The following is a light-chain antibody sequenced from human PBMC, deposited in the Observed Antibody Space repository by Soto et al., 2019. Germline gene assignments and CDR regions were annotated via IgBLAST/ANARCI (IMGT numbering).Light chain of an antibody. V-gene: IGKV3-11*01. CDR2: DAS. CDR1: QSVSSY. CDR3: QQRSNWPWT. Sequence: IVLTHAPSTLSLSPLERATLSFRASQSVSSYLAWYQQKPGQAPRLLIYDASNRATGIPARFSGSGSGTDFTLTISSLEPEDFAVYYCQQRSNWPWTFGQGTKVDIK. J-gene: IGKJ1*01.